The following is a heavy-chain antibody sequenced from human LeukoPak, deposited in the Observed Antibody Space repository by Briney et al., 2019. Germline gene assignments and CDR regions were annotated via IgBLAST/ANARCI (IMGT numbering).Heavy chain of an antibody. CDR2: ISRSGSTR. Sequence: GSLRLSCAISGFTFSACELTWVRQAPGKGLEWVSYISRSGSTRYYADSAKGRFTISRDNAKNSLYLQMNSLRAEDTAVYYCARVATMVRVPLDALDIWGQGTMVSVSS. V-gene: IGHV3-48*03. CDR1: GFTFSACE. D-gene: IGHD3-10*01. J-gene: IGHJ3*02. CDR3: ARVATMVRVPLDALDI.